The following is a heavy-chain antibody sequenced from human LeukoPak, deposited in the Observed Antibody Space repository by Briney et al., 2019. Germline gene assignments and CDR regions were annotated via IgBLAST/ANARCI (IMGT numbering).Heavy chain of an antibody. CDR1: GFTFSSYS. Sequence: GGSLRLSCAASGFTFSSYSMNWVRQAPGKGLEWVSSISSSSSYIYYADSVKGRFTISRDNSRNTLYLQMNSLRAEDTAVYYCARGRLRMGSKAAETPLDYWGQGTLVTVSS. CDR3: ARGRLRMGSKAAETPLDY. D-gene: IGHD6-13*01. J-gene: IGHJ4*02. CDR2: ISSSSSYI. V-gene: IGHV3-21*01.